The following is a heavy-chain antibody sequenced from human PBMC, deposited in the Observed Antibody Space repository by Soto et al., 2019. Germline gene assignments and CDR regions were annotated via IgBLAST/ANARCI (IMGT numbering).Heavy chain of an antibody. CDR2: ISGSGGST. CDR1: GFTFSSYA. D-gene: IGHD2-15*01. Sequence: EVQLLESGGGLVQPGGSLRLSCAASGFTFSSYAMSWVHQAPGKGLEWVSAISGSGGSTYYADSVKGRFTISRDNSKNTLYLQMNSLRAEDTAVYYCAKDLRCSGGSCDQVGNWFDPWGQGTLVTVSS. J-gene: IGHJ5*02. CDR3: AKDLRCSGGSCDQVGNWFDP. V-gene: IGHV3-23*01.